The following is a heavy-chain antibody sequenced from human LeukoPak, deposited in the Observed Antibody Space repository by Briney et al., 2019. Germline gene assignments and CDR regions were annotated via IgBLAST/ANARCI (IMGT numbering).Heavy chain of an antibody. D-gene: IGHD2/OR15-2a*01. CDR2: INSGGSST. CDR3: ARGPSSTNFYVGDH. V-gene: IGHV3-74*01. Sequence: TGGSLRLSCATSGFTFSTFWMHWVSQAPGKGLVWVSRINSGGSSTSYADSVKGRFTISRDNAKNTLYLQMNSLRAEDAAVYYCARGPSSTNFYVGDHWGQGTLVTVSS. J-gene: IGHJ5*02. CDR1: GFTFSTFW.